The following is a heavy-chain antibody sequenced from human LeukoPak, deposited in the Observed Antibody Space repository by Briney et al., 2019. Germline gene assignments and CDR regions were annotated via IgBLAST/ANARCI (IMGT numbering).Heavy chain of an antibody. J-gene: IGHJ5*02. D-gene: IGHD3-22*01. CDR3: ARGQGVTVIKVGKNWFDP. CDR1: GFTFSSYA. CDR2: ISDSGTT. Sequence: PGGSLRLSCAASGFTFSSYAMRWVRQAPGKGLEWIGEISDSGTTNINPSLRRRVSLSIDTSKNQFSLDMRSMTAADTAVYYCARGQGVTVIKVGKNWFDPWSQGTQVIVSP. V-gene: IGHV4-34*01.